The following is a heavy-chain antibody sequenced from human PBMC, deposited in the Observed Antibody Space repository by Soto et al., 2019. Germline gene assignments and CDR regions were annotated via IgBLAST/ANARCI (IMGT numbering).Heavy chain of an antibody. Sequence: ASVKVSCKASGYTFTGHYIHWVRQAPEQGPEWMGEIGPESGATRYAQRFQGRVTMTMDMSITTVYMELNNLSPDDTAVYYCGRGRSGQIVVFYWG. CDR3: GRGRSGQIVVFY. J-gene: IGHJ4*01. CDR2: IGPESGAT. V-gene: IGHV1-2*02. D-gene: IGHD1-26*01. CDR1: GYTFTGHY.